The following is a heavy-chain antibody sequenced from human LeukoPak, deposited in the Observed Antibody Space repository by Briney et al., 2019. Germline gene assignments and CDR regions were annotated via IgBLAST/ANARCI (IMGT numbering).Heavy chain of an antibody. CDR3: ARVQPANWFDP. CDR1: GYSFTSYW. CDR2: IYPGDSDT. D-gene: IGHD6-13*01. J-gene: IGHJ5*02. Sequence: GESLKISCKGSGYSFTSYWIGWGPQMPGRGLGWMGIIYPGDSDTRYSPSFQGQVTISADKSISTAYLQWSSLKASDTAMYYCARVQPANWFDPWGQGTLVTVSS. V-gene: IGHV5-51*01.